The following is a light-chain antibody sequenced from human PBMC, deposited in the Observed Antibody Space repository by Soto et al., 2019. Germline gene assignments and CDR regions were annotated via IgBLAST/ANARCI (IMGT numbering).Light chain of an antibody. Sequence: QSVLTQPASVSGSPGQSITISCTGTSSDVGGSDYVSWYQQEPGKAPKLIIFGVTNRPSGVSNRFSGSKSGNTASLTISGLQADDEADYYCSSSTTSITSHVTFGGGTKLTVL. V-gene: IGLV2-14*01. J-gene: IGLJ2*01. CDR3: SSSTTSITSHVT. CDR2: GVT. CDR1: SSDVGGSDY.